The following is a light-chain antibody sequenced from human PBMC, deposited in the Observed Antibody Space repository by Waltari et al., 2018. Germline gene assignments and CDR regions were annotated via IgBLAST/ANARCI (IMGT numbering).Light chain of an antibody. J-gene: IGKJ1*01. V-gene: IGKV3-15*01. CDR1: QSVSSN. CDR2: GAS. Sequence: EIVMTQSPATLSVSPGERATLSCWASQSVSSNLAWYQQKPGQAPRLLIYGASTRATGIPARFSGSGSGTEFTLTISSLQSEDFAVYYCQQYNNLWTFGQGTKVEIK. CDR3: QQYNNLWT.